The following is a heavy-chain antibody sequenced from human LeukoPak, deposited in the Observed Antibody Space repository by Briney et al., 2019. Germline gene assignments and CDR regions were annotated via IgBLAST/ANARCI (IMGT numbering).Heavy chain of an antibody. CDR3: ARDKDYYDSRPHFDY. V-gene: IGHV4-38-2*02. D-gene: IGHD3-22*01. J-gene: IGHJ4*02. Sequence: SETLSLTCTVSGYSISSGYYWGWIRQPPGKGLEWIGSIYHSGSTYYNPSLKSRVTISVDTSKNQFSLKLSSVTAADTAVYYCARDKDYYDSRPHFDYWGQGTLVTVSS. CDR1: GYSISSGYY. CDR2: IYHSGST.